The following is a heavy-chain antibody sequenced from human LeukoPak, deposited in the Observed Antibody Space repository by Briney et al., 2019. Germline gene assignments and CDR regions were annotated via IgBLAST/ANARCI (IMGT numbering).Heavy chain of an antibody. CDR1: GFTFSSYS. CDR2: INTRSYI. D-gene: IGHD2-15*01. Sequence: GGSPRLSCAASGFTFSSYSMNWVRQAPGKGLEWVSSINTRSYIYSADSVKGRFTIPRDNDKNSVYLQMNSLRSEDTAVYYCAREGGYCYGASCRFFDSWGQGTLLTVSS. CDR3: AREGGYCYGASCRFFDS. V-gene: IGHV3-21*01. J-gene: IGHJ4*02.